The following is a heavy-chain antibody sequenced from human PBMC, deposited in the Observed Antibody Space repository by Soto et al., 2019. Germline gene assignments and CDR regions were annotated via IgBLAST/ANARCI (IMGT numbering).Heavy chain of an antibody. V-gene: IGHV3-9*01. Sequence: EVQLVESGGGLVQPGRSLRLSCEASGFTFDDYSIHWVRQAPGKGLEWVSVISWNSADIGYADSVKGRFTTARDNTKKSLYLQMNSLRGADTACYYWAKGAPDDYNLDFFDSWGHGTLVIVSS. CDR1: GFTFDDYS. D-gene: IGHD4-4*01. CDR3: AKGAPDDYNLDFFDS. J-gene: IGHJ4*01. CDR2: ISWNSADI.